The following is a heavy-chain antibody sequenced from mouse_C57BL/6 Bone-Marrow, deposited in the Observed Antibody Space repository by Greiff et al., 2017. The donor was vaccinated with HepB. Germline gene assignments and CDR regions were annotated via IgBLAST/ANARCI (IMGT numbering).Heavy chain of an antibody. CDR1: GYTFTSYG. CDR2: IYPRSGNT. J-gene: IGHJ4*01. V-gene: IGHV1-81*01. D-gene: IGHD1-1*01. CDR3: ARRYYGLWAMDY. Sequence: QVQLKESGAELARPGASVKLSCKASGYTFTSYGISWVKQRTGQGLEWIGEIYPRSGNTYYNEKFKGKATLTADKSSSTAYMELRSLTSEDSAVYFCARRYYGLWAMDYWGQGTSVTVSS.